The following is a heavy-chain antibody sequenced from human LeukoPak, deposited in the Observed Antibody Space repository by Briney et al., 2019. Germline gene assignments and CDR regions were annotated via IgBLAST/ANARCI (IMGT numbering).Heavy chain of an antibody. CDR1: GFTFSSYS. CDR2: ISSSSSYI. D-gene: IGHD5-12*01. CDR3: ARDRRGGRGYSGYETDY. Sequence: AGGSLRLSCAASGFTFSSYSMNWVRQAPGKGLEWVSSISSSSSYIHYADSVKGRFTISRDNAKNSLYLQMNSLRAEDTAVYYCARDRRGGRGYSGYETDYWGQGTLVTVSS. J-gene: IGHJ4*02. V-gene: IGHV3-21*01.